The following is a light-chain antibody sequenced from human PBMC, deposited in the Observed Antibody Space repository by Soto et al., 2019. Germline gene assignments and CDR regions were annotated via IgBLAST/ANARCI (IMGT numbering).Light chain of an antibody. CDR1: QGFSNY. V-gene: IGKV1-27*01. Sequence: DFQMTQSPSSLSASVGDRVTITCRASQGFSNYLAWYQQKPGEVPKLLISGATTLQPGVPSRFSGTVYGTHFTLSISSLQPEDAAYYYCQKYNTAPLTFGGGTKVDLK. J-gene: IGKJ4*01. CDR2: GAT. CDR3: QKYNTAPLT.